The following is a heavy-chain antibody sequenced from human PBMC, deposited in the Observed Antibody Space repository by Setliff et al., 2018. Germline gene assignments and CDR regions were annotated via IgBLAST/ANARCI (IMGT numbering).Heavy chain of an antibody. J-gene: IGHJ4*02. V-gene: IGHV4-39*01. CDR3: ARRDSTSYYGYSFDF. CDR1: GDSISRSTYY. CDR2: VDRSGNT. Sequence: PSETLSLTCTLSGDSISRSTYYWGWIRQSPGKGLDWIGTVDRSGNTFYNPSLRSRVTISVDTSKNQISLKLTSVSAADTAVYYCARRDSTSYYGYSFDFWGRGNLVTVSS. D-gene: IGHD3-22*01.